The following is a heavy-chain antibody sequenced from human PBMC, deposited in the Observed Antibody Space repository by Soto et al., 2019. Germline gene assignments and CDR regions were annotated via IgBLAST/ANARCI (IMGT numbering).Heavy chain of an antibody. D-gene: IGHD4-4*01. CDR2: IRYSVNI. V-gene: IGHV4-30-4*08. CDR1: GGSISSADYY. CDR3: ARDQTLDYSKPGIDYGMDV. Sequence: PSETLSLTCTVSGGSISSADYYWNWIRQPPGKGLEWIGYIRYSVNIYYSPSLESRISISVDTSKNQFSLKVRSVTAADTAVYYCARDQTLDYSKPGIDYGMDVWGQGTTVTVSS. J-gene: IGHJ6*02.